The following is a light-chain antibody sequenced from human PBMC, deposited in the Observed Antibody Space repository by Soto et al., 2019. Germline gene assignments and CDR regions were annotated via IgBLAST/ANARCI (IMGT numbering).Light chain of an antibody. CDR2: GAS. J-gene: IGKJ5*01. V-gene: IGKV3-15*01. CDR3: QQYDNFPPIT. CDR1: QSVNLN. Sequence: IVMTQSPLSLTVTPGEPATLSCRASQSVNLNLAWYQQKPGQPPRLLLYGASTRATGIPVRFRGSGSGTEFTLTISSLQPEDVATYFCQQYDNFPPITFGQGTRLEIK.